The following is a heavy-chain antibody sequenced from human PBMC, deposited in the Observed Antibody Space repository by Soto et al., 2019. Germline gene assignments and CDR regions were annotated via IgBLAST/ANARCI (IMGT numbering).Heavy chain of an antibody. CDR2: INPSGGST. V-gene: IGHV1-46*01. D-gene: IGHD3-22*01. Sequence: ASVKVSCKASGYTFTSYYMHWVRQAPGQGLEWMGIINPSGGSTSYAQKFQGRVTMTRDTSTSTVYMELSSLRSEDTAVYYCARDGPGYDSSGYSYYYYGMDVWGQGTTVTVSS. CDR1: GYTFTSYY. J-gene: IGHJ6*02. CDR3: ARDGPGYDSSGYSYYYYGMDV.